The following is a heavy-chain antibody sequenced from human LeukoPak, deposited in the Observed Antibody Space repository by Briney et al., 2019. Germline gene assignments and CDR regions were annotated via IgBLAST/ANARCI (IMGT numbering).Heavy chain of an antibody. CDR2: ISYDGSNK. Sequence: PGGSLRLSCAASGFTFSSYAMHWVRQAPGKGLEWVAVISYDGSNKYYADSVKGRFTIYRDNSKNTLYLQMNSLRAEDTAVYYCASARFDPWGQGTLVTASS. V-gene: IGHV3-30*04. CDR1: GFTFSSYA. CDR3: ASARFDP. J-gene: IGHJ5*02.